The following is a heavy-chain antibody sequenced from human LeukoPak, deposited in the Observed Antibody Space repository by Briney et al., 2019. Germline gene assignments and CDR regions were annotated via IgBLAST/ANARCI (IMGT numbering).Heavy chain of an antibody. CDR3: ARLGWYIDY. D-gene: IGHD6-19*01. V-gene: IGHV5-51*01. CDR2: IYLGDSDT. Sequence: HGESLKISCKGSGYSFTSYWIGWVRQMPGKGLEWMGVIYLGDSDTRYSPSFQGQVAISADKSISTAYLQWNSLKASDTAMYYCARLGWYIDYWGQGTLVTVSS. J-gene: IGHJ4*02. CDR1: GYSFTSYW.